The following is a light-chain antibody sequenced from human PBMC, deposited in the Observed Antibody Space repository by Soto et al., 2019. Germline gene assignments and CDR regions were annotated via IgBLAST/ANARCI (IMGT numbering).Light chain of an antibody. CDR2: EVS. J-gene: IGLJ1*01. Sequence: QSVLTQPPSASGSPGQSVTISCTGTSSDVGGYNYVSWYQQHPGKAPKLMIYEVSKRPSGVPDRFSGSKSGNTASLTVSGLQDEDEADYYCSSYAGSNAYVFGTGTKVTVL. CDR3: SSYAGSNAYV. V-gene: IGLV2-8*01. CDR1: SSDVGGYNY.